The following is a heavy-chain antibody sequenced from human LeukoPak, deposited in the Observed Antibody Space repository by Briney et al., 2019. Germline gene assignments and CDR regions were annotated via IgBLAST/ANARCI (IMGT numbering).Heavy chain of an antibody. CDR1: GYTFTSYG. Sequence: ASVKVSCKASGYTFTSYGISWVRQAPGQGLEWMGWISAYNGSTNYAQKLQGRVTMTTDTSTSTAYMELRSLRSDDTAVYYCASRHLWFGETDYWGQGTLVTVSS. J-gene: IGHJ4*02. V-gene: IGHV1-18*01. D-gene: IGHD3-10*01. CDR2: ISAYNGST. CDR3: ASRHLWFGETDY.